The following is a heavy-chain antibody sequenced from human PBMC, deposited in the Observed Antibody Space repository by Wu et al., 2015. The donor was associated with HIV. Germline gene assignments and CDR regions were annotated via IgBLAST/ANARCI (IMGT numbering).Heavy chain of an antibody. J-gene: IGHJ4*02. CDR3: ARDDCSSTSCYTGHFDY. CDR1: GGTFSSYA. V-gene: IGHV1-69*12. Sequence: QVQLVQSGAEVKKPGSSVKVSCKASGGTFSSYAISWVRQAPGQVLEWMGGIIPIFGIANYAQKFQGRVTITADESTSTAYMELSSLRSEDTAVYYCARDDCSSTSCYTGHFDYWGQGTLVTVSS. CDR2: IIPIFGIA. D-gene: IGHD2-2*02.